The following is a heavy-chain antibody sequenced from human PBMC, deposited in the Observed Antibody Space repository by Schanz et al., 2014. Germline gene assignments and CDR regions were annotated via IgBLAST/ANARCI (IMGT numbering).Heavy chain of an antibody. Sequence: QVQLVESGGGLVKPGGSLRLSCAASGFTFNNYGMHWVRQAPGKGLEWVAIIWYDGNNKKYADSVKGRFTISRDNFKNTLFLQMNSLSAEDTAVYYCAKVAPAATYLDSWGLGTLVTVSA. CDR1: GFTFNNYG. V-gene: IGHV3-33*06. J-gene: IGHJ4*02. CDR3: AKVAPAATYLDS. CDR2: IWYDGNNK. D-gene: IGHD2-2*01.